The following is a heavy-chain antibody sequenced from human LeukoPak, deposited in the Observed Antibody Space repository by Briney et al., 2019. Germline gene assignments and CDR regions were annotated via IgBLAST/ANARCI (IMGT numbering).Heavy chain of an antibody. Sequence: ASVKVSCKASGYTFTDYGVTWVRQAPGQGLEWMGWITDYNDNTNYAQNLQGRLTMTTDTSTTTSYMELRRLTSDDTAVYYCARGGVTSAFMDVWGKGTTVTVSP. CDR3: ARGGVTSAFMDV. CDR1: GYTFTDYG. J-gene: IGHJ6*04. D-gene: IGHD4-11*01. V-gene: IGHV1-18*01. CDR2: ITDYNDNT.